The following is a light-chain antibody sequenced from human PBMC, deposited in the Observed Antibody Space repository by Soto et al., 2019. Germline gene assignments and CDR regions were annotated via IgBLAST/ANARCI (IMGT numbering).Light chain of an antibody. CDR1: QSVSSN. CDR3: QQYNNWPPYT. CDR2: GAS. V-gene: IGKV3-15*01. J-gene: IGKJ2*01. Sequence: EIVMTQSPATLSVSPGERATLSCRASQSVSSNLAWYQQKPGQAPRLLIYGASTRATGIPARFSGSRSGTEFTPTISSLQSEDFAVYYCQQYNNWPPYTFGQGTKLEIK.